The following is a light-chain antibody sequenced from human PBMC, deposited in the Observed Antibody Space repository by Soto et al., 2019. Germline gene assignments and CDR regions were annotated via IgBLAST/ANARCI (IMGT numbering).Light chain of an antibody. J-gene: IGKJ2*01. Sequence: DIQMTQSPSTLSASVGDRVTITCRASQSISSWLAWYQQKPGKAPKLLIYDASSLESGVPSRFSGSGSGTEFTLTISSLQPDDFATYYCQQYNSYSMYTFGQGPRWISN. CDR3: QQYNSYSMYT. CDR1: QSISSW. V-gene: IGKV1-5*01. CDR2: DAS.